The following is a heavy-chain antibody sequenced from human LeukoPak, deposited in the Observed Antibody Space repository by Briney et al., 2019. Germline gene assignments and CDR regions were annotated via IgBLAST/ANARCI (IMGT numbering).Heavy chain of an antibody. V-gene: IGHV4-59*01. CDR1: GGSISTYY. D-gene: IGHD3-3*01. J-gene: IGHJ4*02. CDR3: AATPPPGDFWSGYDY. Sequence: SETLSLTCTVSGGSISTYYWSWIRQPPGKGLEWIGYIYYSGSTNYNPSLKSRVTISVDTSKNQFSLKLSSVTAADTAVYYCAATPPPGDFWSGYDYWGQGTLVTVSS. CDR2: IYYSGST.